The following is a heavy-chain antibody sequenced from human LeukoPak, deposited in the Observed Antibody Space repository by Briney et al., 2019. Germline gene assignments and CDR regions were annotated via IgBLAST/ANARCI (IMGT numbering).Heavy chain of an antibody. CDR1: GGSISSYY. J-gene: IGHJ4*02. D-gene: IGHD3-3*01. Sequence: PSETLSLTCTVSGGSISSYYWSWIRQPPGKGLEWIGYIYYSGSTNYNPSLKSRVTISVDTSKNQFSLKLSSVTAADTAVYYCARVPYYDFWTGRDYWGQGTLVTVSS. CDR2: IYYSGST. V-gene: IGHV4-59*01. CDR3: ARVPYYDFWTGRDY.